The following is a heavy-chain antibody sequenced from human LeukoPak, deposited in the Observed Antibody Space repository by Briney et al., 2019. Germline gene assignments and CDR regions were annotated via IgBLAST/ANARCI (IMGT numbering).Heavy chain of an antibody. CDR3: ARLTYYYGSGSRIFDY. J-gene: IGHJ4*02. CDR2: IYTSGST. CDR1: GGSISSYY. Sequence: SETLSLTCTVSGGSISSYYWSWIRQPAGKGLEWIGSIYTSGSTNYNPSLKSRVTMSVDMSKNQFSLKLSSVTAADTAVYYCARLTYYYGSGSRIFDYWGQGTLGTVSS. D-gene: IGHD3-10*01. V-gene: IGHV4-4*07.